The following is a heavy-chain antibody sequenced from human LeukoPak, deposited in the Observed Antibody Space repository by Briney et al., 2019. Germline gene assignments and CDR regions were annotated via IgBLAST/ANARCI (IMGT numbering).Heavy chain of an antibody. CDR1: GGSFSGYY. CDR2: INHSGST. J-gene: IGHJ4*02. V-gene: IGHV4-34*01. CDR3: ACYSSGYFVSY. Sequence: SETLSLTCAVYGGSFSGYYWSWIRQPPGKGLEWIGEINHSGSTNYNPSLKSRVTISVDTSKNQFSLKLSSVTAADTAVYYCACYSSGYFVSYWGQGTLVTVSS. D-gene: IGHD3-22*01.